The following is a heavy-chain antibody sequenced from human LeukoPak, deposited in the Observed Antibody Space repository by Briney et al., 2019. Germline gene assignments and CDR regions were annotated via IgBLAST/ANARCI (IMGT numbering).Heavy chain of an antibody. V-gene: IGHV3-66*01. CDR2: IHSGGTI. CDR1: GFTVSDYY. CDR3: AFGRYPFDY. D-gene: IGHD3-16*02. J-gene: IGHJ4*02. Sequence: PGGSLRLSCAASGFTVSDYYMSWVRQAPGKGLEWVSLIHSGGTIYYTDSVKGRFTISRDNSKNTLYLQMNSLTIEDTAVYYCAFGRYPFDYWGQGTLVTVSS.